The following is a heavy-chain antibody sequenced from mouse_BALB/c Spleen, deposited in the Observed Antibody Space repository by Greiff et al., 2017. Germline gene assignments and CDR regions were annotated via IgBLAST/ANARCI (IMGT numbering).Heavy chain of an antibody. CDR1: GFSLTSYG. J-gene: IGHJ3*01. CDR3: ARTYGNYVRFAY. CDR2: IWAGGST. V-gene: IGHV2-9*02. Sequence: VKLMESGPGLVAPSQSLSITCTVSGFSLTSYGVHWVRQPPGKGLEWLGVIWAGGSTNYNSALMSRLSISKDNSKSQVFLKMNSLQTDDTAMYYCARTYGNYVRFAYWGQGTLVTVSA. D-gene: IGHD2-1*01.